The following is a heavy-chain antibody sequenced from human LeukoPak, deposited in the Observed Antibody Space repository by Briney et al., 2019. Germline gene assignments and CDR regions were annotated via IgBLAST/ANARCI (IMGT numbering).Heavy chain of an antibody. D-gene: IGHD3-3*01. Sequence: SSETLSLTCAVSGGSISSNSYYWGWIRQPPGKGLEWIGSIYYTGSTYYNPSLKSRATVSVDTSKRQFSLNLRSVTAADTAVYYCARGLWSGYTHDWWGQGTLVTVTS. V-gene: IGHV4-39*01. CDR2: IYYTGST. CDR1: GGSISSNSYY. J-gene: IGHJ4*02. CDR3: ARGLWSGYTHDW.